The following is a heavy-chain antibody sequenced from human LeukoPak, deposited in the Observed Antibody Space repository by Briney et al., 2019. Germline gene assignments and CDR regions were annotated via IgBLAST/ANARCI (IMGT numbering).Heavy chain of an antibody. CDR2: IKQDGSEK. J-gene: IGHJ4*02. CDR3: ARGPYYYDSSGYCFDY. D-gene: IGHD3-22*01. CDR1: GFTFSSYW. V-gene: IGHV3-7*01. Sequence: GGSLRLSCAASGFTFSSYWMSWVRQAPGKGLEWVANIKQDGSEKYYVDSVKGRFTISRDNAKNSLYLQMNSLRAEDTAVYYCARGPYYYDSSGYCFDYWGQGTLVTVSS.